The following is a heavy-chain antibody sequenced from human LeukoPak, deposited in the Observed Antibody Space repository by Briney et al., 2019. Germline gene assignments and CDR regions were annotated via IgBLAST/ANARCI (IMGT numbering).Heavy chain of an antibody. CDR2: ISSSSSYI. CDR1: GFTFSSYS. V-gene: IGHV3-21*01. D-gene: IGHD5-18*01. J-gene: IGHJ4*02. Sequence: GGSLRLSXAASGFTFSSYSMNWVRQAPGKGLEWVSSISSSSSYIYYADSVKGRFTISRDNAKNSLYLQMNSLRAEDTAVYYCARADTAMVSFDYWGQGTLVTVSS. CDR3: ARADTAMVSFDY.